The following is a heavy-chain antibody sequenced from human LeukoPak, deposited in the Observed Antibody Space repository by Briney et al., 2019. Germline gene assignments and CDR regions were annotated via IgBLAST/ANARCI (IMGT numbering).Heavy chain of an antibody. D-gene: IGHD3-22*01. CDR1: GDSISSSSYY. CDR3: ARSRSYDSSGLN. Sequence: SETLSLTCTVSGDSISSSSYYWGWIRQPPGKGLEWIGSIYYSGSTYYNPSLKSRVTISVDTSKNQFSLKLSSVTAADTAVYYCARSRSYDSSGLNWGQGTLVTVSS. CDR2: IYYSGST. V-gene: IGHV4-39*07. J-gene: IGHJ4*02.